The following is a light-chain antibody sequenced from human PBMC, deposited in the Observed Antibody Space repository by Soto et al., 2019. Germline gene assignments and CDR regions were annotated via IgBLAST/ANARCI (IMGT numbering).Light chain of an antibody. Sequence: EIVLTQSPGTLSLSPGERATLSCRTSQSVSNNYLAWYQQKPGQAPRLLIYGASSRATGIPDRFSGSGSGTECTLRISRLEPEDFAVYYCQQYSSLWTFGQGTKVEIK. J-gene: IGKJ1*01. V-gene: IGKV3-20*01. CDR1: QSVSNNY. CDR3: QQYSSLWT. CDR2: GAS.